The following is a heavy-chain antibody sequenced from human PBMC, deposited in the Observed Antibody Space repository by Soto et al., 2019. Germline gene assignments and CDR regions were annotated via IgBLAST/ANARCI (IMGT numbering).Heavy chain of an antibody. CDR2: TSGSGVST. V-gene: IGHV3-23*01. Sequence: GGSLRLSCAASGFTFRSYAMSWVRQAPGKGLEWVSATSGSGVSTYYEDSVKGRFTISRDNSKNTLYLQMNSLRAGDTAVYYCAKEEALSGMDVWGQGTTVTVSS. J-gene: IGHJ6*02. CDR1: GFTFRSYA. CDR3: AKEEALSGMDV.